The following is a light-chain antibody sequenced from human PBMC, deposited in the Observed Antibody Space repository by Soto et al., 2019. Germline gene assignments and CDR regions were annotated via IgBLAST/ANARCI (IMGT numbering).Light chain of an antibody. CDR2: DVS. J-gene: IGLJ1*01. Sequence: QSVLTQPASVSGSPGQSITISCTGTISDVGGYNFVSWYQQYPGKAPKLMICDVSNRPSGVSNRFSGSKSGNTASLTISGLQAEDEADHYCSSFKGINYVYGTGTKVTVL. CDR3: SSFKGINYV. CDR1: ISDVGGYNF. V-gene: IGLV2-14*03.